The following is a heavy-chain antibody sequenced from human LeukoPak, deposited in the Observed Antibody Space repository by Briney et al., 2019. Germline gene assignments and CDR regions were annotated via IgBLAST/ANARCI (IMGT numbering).Heavy chain of an antibody. D-gene: IGHD1-26*01. CDR1: GYTFTSYG. CDR3: ARDLLVVGATYWFDP. CDR2: ISAYNGNT. J-gene: IGHJ5*02. Sequence: ASVKVSCKASGYTFTSYGISWVRQAPGQGLEWIGWISAYNGNTNYAQKLQGRVTMTTDTSTSTAYMELRSLRSDDTAVYYCARDLLVVGATYWFDPWSQGTLVTVSS. V-gene: IGHV1-18*01.